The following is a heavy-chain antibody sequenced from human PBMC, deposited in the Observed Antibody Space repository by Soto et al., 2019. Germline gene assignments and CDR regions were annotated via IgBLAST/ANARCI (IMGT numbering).Heavy chain of an antibody. V-gene: IGHV1-69*13. CDR2: IIPIFGTT. CDR3: ATGSDCSSTSCYFYYHYGMDV. J-gene: IGHJ6*02. D-gene: IGHD2-2*01. Sequence: SVKVSCKASGGTFSSYAISWVRQAPGQGLEWMGGIIPIFGTTNYAQKFQGRVTITADESTSTAYMELSSLRSEDTAVYYCATGSDCSSTSCYFYYHYGMDVWG. CDR1: GGTFSSYA.